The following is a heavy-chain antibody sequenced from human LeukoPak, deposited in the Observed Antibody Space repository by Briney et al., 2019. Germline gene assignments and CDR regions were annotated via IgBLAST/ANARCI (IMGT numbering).Heavy chain of an antibody. CDR3: AKSADSRGYDFLDY. Sequence: ASVKVSCKAIDYSFRSFGISWVRQAPGQGLEWMGWIKNSNGHTQYAQKFQGRITMTTDTSTTTAYMEMRRLRSDDTAVYYCAKSADSRGYDFLDYWGQGSLVTVSS. D-gene: IGHD3-22*01. V-gene: IGHV1-18*01. J-gene: IGHJ4*02. CDR2: IKNSNGHT. CDR1: DYSFRSFG.